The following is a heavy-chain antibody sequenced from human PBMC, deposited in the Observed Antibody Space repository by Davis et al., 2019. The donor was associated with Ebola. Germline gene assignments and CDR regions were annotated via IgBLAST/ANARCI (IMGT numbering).Heavy chain of an antibody. J-gene: IGHJ4*02. CDR1: GGSINSSYYY. Sequence: GSLRLSCSVSGGSINSSYYYWGWIRQPPGKGLEWIGSVYYSGSTYYNPSLKSRVTISVDTSKNQFSLKMSSVTAADTAVYYCARRWIQLWFSFDYWGQGTLVTVSS. CDR3: ARRWIQLWFSFDY. V-gene: IGHV4-39*01. D-gene: IGHD5-18*01. CDR2: VYYSGST.